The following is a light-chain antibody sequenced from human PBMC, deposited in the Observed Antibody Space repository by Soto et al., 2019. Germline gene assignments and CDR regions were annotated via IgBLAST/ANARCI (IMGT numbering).Light chain of an antibody. V-gene: IGKV3-20*01. CDR2: GAS. J-gene: IGKJ1*01. CDR1: QSVSNNY. Sequence: EIVLTQSPGTLSLSPGERATLSCRASQSVSNNYLAWYQQKPGQAPRLLIYGASNRATGIPDRFSGSGSGTDFTLTISRLETEDFEVDYCQEYGSSGTFGQGTKVEIK. CDR3: QEYGSSGT.